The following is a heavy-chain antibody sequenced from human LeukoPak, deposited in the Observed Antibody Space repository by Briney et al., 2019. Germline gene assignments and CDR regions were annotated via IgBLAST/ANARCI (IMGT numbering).Heavy chain of an antibody. CDR3: AKVGYCTNNCFRTHDY. J-gene: IGHJ4*02. V-gene: IGHV3-23*01. Sequence: GGSLRLSCVGSGFSFSDSVMSWVRQAPGKGLEWVSAISGDAAVTYYAASVRGRFTISRDNSNNAVYLQMNSLRAEDTATYYGAKVGYCTNNCFRTHDYWGQGAMVTVSS. CDR2: ISGDAAVT. CDR1: GFSFSDSV. D-gene: IGHD2-8*01.